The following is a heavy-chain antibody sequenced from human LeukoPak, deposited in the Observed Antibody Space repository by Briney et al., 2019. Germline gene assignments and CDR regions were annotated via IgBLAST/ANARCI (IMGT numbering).Heavy chain of an antibody. Sequence: SETLSLTCSVSGGSISSHNWSWIRQAAGKGLEWIGHISASGTTNYNPSLKSRVTISVDTSKNQFSLRLSSVTAADTAVYYCARNGRYCSGGTCRHYNWFDPWGQGTLVTVSS. D-gene: IGHD2-15*01. CDR3: ARNGRYCSGGTCRHYNWFDP. CDR2: ISASGTT. V-gene: IGHV4-4*07. CDR1: GGSISSHN. J-gene: IGHJ5*02.